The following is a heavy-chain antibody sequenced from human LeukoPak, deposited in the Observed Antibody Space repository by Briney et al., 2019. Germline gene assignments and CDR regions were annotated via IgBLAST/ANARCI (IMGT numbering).Heavy chain of an antibody. CDR2: IVVGSGNT. Sequence: ASVKVSCKASGFTFTSSAMQWVRQARGQRLEWIGWIVVGSGNTNYAQKFQERVTITRDMSTSTAYMELSSLRSEDTAVYYCAAHLEMATIIDASDIWGQGTMVTVSS. J-gene: IGHJ3*02. D-gene: IGHD5-24*01. CDR1: GFTFTSSA. CDR3: AAHLEMATIIDASDI. V-gene: IGHV1-58*02.